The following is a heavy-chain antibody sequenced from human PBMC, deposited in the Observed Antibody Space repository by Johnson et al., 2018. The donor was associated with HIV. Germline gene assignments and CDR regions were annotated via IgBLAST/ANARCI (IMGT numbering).Heavy chain of an antibody. J-gene: IGHJ3*02. CDR2: IKQDGSET. D-gene: IGHD6-13*01. CDR1: GFTFSSYW. CDR3: ARLGIAAARCAFDI. Sequence: VQLVESGGGLVQPGGSLRLSCAASGFTFSSYWMSWVRQAPGKGLEWVANIKQDGSETYYVDSVKGRFTISRDNAKNSLYLQMNRLRAEDTAVYYCARLGIAAARCAFDIWGQGTMVTVSS. V-gene: IGHV3-7*01.